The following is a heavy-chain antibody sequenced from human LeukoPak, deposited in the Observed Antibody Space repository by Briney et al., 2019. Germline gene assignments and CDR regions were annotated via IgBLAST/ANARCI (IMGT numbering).Heavy chain of an antibody. CDR3: AREWNGDITVAGAGAFDI. Sequence: PGGSLRLSCAASGFTVSINYMSWVRQAPGKGLEWVSVIYRSGTTYYADSVKGRFTISRDNSKNTLHLQMSSLRAEDTAVYYCAREWNGDITVAGAGAFDIWGQGTMVTVSS. CDR1: GFTVSINY. D-gene: IGHD6-19*01. V-gene: IGHV3-53*01. CDR2: IYRSGTT. J-gene: IGHJ3*02.